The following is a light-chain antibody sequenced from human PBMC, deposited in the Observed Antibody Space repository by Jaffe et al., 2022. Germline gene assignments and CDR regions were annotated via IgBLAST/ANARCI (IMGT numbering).Light chain of an antibody. Sequence: QSVLTQPPSVSGAPGQRVTISCTGSSSNIGAGYDVHWYQQLPGTAPKVLIYGNSNRPSGVPDRFSGSKSGTSASLAITGLQAEDEADYYCQSYDSSLSGSGRVFGGGTKLTVL. CDR2: GNS. V-gene: IGLV1-40*01. CDR1: SSNIGAGYD. CDR3: QSYDSSLSGSGRV. J-gene: IGLJ3*02.